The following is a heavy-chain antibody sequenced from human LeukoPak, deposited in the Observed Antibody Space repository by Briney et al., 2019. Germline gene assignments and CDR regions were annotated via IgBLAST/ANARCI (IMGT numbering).Heavy chain of an antibody. Sequence: SETLSLTCTVSGGSISSSSYYWGWIRQPPGKGLEWIGSIYYSGSTYYNPSLKSRVTISVDTSKNQFSLKLSSVTAADTAVYYCARVSQQLVLSAQYYYYYYMDVWGKGTTVTVSS. J-gene: IGHJ6*03. D-gene: IGHD6-6*01. CDR1: GGSISSSSYY. CDR2: IYYSGST. CDR3: ARVSQQLVLSAQYYYYYYMDV. V-gene: IGHV4-39*01.